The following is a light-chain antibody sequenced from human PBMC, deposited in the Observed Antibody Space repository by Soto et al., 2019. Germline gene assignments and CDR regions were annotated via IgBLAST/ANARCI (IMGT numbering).Light chain of an antibody. CDR1: QSVSSSY. Sequence: DIVLTQSPGTLSLSPGERATLSCRASQSVSSSYLAWYQQKPGQAPRLLIYAASTRATGFPARFSGSGSGPEFTLTISNLQSEDFAVYYCQQYDSSPRTFGQGTKVDIK. CDR3: QQYDSSPRT. J-gene: IGKJ1*01. CDR2: AAS. V-gene: IGKV3-20*01.